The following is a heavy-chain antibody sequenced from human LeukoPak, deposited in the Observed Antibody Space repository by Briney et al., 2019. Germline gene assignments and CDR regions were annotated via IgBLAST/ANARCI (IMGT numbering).Heavy chain of an antibody. D-gene: IGHD3-22*01. CDR2: INWNGNTI. V-gene: IGHV3-20*04. Sequence: GGSLRLSCAASGFIFDDYDMNWVRQAPGKGLEWVSHINWNGNTIGYGDSVKGRFTISRDNAKNSLYLQMNSLRAEDTDFYYCTRGLMGGYPYFENWGQGTLVTVSS. CDR3: TRGLMGGYPYFEN. CDR1: GFIFDDYD. J-gene: IGHJ4*02.